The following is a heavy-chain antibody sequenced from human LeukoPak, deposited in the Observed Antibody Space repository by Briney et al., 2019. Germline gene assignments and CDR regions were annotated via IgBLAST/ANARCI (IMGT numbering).Heavy chain of an antibody. CDR3: ARHRPGNDYFDY. J-gene: IGHJ4*02. CDR2: IYPGDSDT. D-gene: IGHD1-1*01. CDR1: GYGFTSYW. V-gene: IGHV5-51*01. Sequence: GLPLQISSHAPGYGFTSYWIGWARPTPGKGLGWMGIIYPGDSDTRYSPSFQGQVTISADKSISTAYLQWSSLKASNTAMYYCARHRPGNDYFDYWGQGTLVTVSS.